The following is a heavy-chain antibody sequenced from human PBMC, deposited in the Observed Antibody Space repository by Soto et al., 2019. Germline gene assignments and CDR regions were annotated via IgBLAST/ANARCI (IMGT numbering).Heavy chain of an antibody. CDR3: AKAILWEQWPGGLGYGMDV. CDR1: GFTFDDYA. Sequence: SGGSLRLSCAASGFTFDDYAMHWVRQAPGKGLEWVSGISWNSGSIGYADSVKGRFTISRDNAKNSLYLQMNSLRAEDTALYYCAKAILWEQWPGGLGYGMDVWGQGTTVTVSS. D-gene: IGHD6-19*01. V-gene: IGHV3-9*01. CDR2: ISWNSGSI. J-gene: IGHJ6*02.